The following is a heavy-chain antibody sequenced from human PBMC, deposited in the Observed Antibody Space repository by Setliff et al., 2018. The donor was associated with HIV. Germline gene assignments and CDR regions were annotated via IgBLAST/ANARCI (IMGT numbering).Heavy chain of an antibody. CDR1: GGSISSTSYY. Sequence: SETLSLTCTVSGGSISSTSYYWVWIRQPPGKGLEWIGSIYYSGSTYYNPSLKSRVTISVDTSKNQFSLKLSSATAADTAVYYCASSLAGRTDCWGQGTLVTVSS. V-gene: IGHV4-39*07. CDR3: ASSLAGRTDC. D-gene: IGHD6-6*01. CDR2: IYYSGST. J-gene: IGHJ4*02.